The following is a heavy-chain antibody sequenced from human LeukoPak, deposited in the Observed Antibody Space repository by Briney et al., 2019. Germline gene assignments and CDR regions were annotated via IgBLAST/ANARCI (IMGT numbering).Heavy chain of an antibody. V-gene: IGHV4-39*02. D-gene: IGHD3-3*01. CDR3: ARDQNTIFGVVIPTGWFDP. CDR2: IYYSGST. Sequence: SETLSLTCTVSGGSISNSNYYWDWIRQPPGKGLEWIGTIYYSGSTYYNPSLESRVTISVDTSKNQFSLKLSSVTAADTAVYYCARDQNTIFGVVIPTGWFDPWGQGTLVTVSS. CDR1: GGSISNSNYY. J-gene: IGHJ5*02.